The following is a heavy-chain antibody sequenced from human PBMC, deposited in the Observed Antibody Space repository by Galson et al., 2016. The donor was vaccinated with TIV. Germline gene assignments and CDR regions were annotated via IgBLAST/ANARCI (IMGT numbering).Heavy chain of an antibody. CDR2: ISDGGNT. CDR1: GLSVSINY. CDR3: ARDRVVDATYYYYYFGMDV. Sequence: SLRLSCAASGLSVSINYMTWVRQAPGKGLEWVSLISDGGNTYYPDSVMGRFTISRANSKNTLYLQMNSLRVEDTAVYYCARDRVVDATYYYYYFGMDVWGQGTAVTVSS. D-gene: IGHD2-15*01. V-gene: IGHV3-66*02. J-gene: IGHJ6*02.